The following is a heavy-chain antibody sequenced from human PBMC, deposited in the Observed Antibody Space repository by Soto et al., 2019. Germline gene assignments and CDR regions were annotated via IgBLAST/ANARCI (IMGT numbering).Heavy chain of an antibody. CDR3: ARQTNSSPARGPNWFDP. CDR1: GGSISSSSYY. V-gene: IGHV4-39*07. CDR2: IYYSGST. J-gene: IGHJ5*02. D-gene: IGHD6-19*01. Sequence: SETLSLTCTVSGGSISSSSYYWGWIRQPPGKGLEWIGSIYYSGSTYYNPSLKSRVTISMDKSKNHFSLKLNSVTAADTALYFCARQTNSSPARGPNWFDPWGQGALVTVSS.